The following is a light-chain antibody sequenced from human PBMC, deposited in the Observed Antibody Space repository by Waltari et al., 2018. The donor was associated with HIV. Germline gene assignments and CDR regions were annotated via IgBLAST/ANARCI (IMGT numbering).Light chain of an antibody. V-gene: IGLV2-14*01. CDR1: SSDVGGYNY. CDR3: SSYTTTSTWV. J-gene: IGLJ3*02. CDR2: EVR. Sequence: QSALTQPASVSGSPGQSITISCTGTSSDVGGYNYVSWYQQHPGKAPKVMIYEVRNRPSGVSNRFSGYKSGKTASLTISGLQAEDEADYYCSSYTTTSTWVFGGGTKLTVL.